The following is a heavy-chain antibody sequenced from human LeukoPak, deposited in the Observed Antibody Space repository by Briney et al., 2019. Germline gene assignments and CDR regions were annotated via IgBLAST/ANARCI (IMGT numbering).Heavy chain of an antibody. Sequence: TGGSLRLSCAASGFTFSSYGMHWVRQAPGKGLEWVAVISYDGSNKYYADSVKGRFTISRDNSKNTLYLQMNSLRAEDTAVYYCAIGAHTADYWGQGTLVTVSS. J-gene: IGHJ4*02. CDR2: ISYDGSNK. CDR1: GFTFSSYG. V-gene: IGHV3-30*03. D-gene: IGHD5-18*01. CDR3: AIGAHTADY.